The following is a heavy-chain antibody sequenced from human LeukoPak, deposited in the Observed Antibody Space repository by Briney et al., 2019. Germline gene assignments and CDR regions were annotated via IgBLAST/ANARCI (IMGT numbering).Heavy chain of an antibody. CDR3: TAHSITMIVVVV. J-gene: IGHJ4*02. D-gene: IGHD3-22*01. CDR2: IKTKTDGGTT. CDR1: GFTFNNAW. Sequence: GGSLRLSCAASGFTFNNAWMSWVRQAPGKGLEWVGRIKTKTDGGTTDYAAPVKGRFTISRDDSKNTVYLQMNSLKTEDTAVYYCTAHSITMIVVVVWGQGTLVTVSS. V-gene: IGHV3-15*01.